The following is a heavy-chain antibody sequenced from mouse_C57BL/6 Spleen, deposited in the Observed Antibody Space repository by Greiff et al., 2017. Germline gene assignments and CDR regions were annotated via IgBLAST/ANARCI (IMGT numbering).Heavy chain of an antibody. CDR3: ARSAIITTVVNY. CDR2: IFPGSGRT. V-gene: IGHV1-55*01. D-gene: IGHD1-1*01. J-gene: IGHJ2*01. Sequence: QVQLQQPGAELVKPGASVKMSCKASGYTFTSYWITWVKQRPGQGLEWIGDIFPGSGRTNYNEQFKSKATLTVDTSSSTAYMQLSSLTSEDSAVNYCARSAIITTVVNYWGQGTTLTVSS. CDR1: GYTFTSYW.